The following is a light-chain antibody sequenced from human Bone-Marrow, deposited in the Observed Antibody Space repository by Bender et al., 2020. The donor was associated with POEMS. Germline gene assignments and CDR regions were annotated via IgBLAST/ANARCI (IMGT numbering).Light chain of an antibody. Sequence: QSVLTQPASVSGSPGQSITISCTGTSSDIGSYILVSWYQQYPGRPPKLIVYEATKRPSGLSSRFSASTSGNTASLTISGLQAEDEADYYCSSYKGSIPCVFGTGTKVTVL. CDR3: SSYKGSIPCV. V-gene: IGLV2-23*01. CDR2: EAT. J-gene: IGLJ1*01. CDR1: SSDIGSYIL.